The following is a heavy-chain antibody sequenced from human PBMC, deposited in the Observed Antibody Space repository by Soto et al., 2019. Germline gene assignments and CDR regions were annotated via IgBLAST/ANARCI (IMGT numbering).Heavy chain of an antibody. J-gene: IGHJ3*02. CDR1: GFTFSTYS. CDR2: ISTISSTI. V-gene: IGHV3-48*02. CDR3: ATISLGAFDI. Sequence: EVQLVESGGGLVQPGGSLRLSCAASGFTFSTYSLNWVRQAPGKGLGWVSYISTISSTIYYADSVKGRFTISRDNDKNFLYLQMNSLRDEDTAMYYCATISLGAFDIWGQGTMVTVSS. D-gene: IGHD7-27*01.